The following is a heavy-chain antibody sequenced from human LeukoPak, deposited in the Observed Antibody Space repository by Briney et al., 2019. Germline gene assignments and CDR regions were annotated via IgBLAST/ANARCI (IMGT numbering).Heavy chain of an antibody. Sequence: ASVKVSCKAIGYTFTTYGIAWVRQAPGQGLEWMGWISTYKGTTNYTQKFQGRVAMTTDTSTSTAYMGLRGLRSDDTAVYYCARYSSSWYHYMDVWGKETTVTVSS. V-gene: IGHV1-18*04. J-gene: IGHJ6*03. CDR1: GYTFTTYG. CDR2: ISTYKGTT. D-gene: IGHD6-13*01. CDR3: ARYSSSWYHYMDV.